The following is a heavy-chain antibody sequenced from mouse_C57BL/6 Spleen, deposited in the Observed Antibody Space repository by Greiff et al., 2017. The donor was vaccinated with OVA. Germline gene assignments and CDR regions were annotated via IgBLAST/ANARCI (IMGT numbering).Heavy chain of an antibody. J-gene: IGHJ4*01. D-gene: IGHD2-5*01. V-gene: IGHV1-61*01. Sequence: QVQLQQPGAELVRPGSSVKLSCKASGYTFTSYWMDWVKQRPGQGLEWIGNIYPSDSDTHYHPKFKGKATLTVDKSSSTAYMQLSSLTSEDAAVDDWARRMDYYSNPDAMDYWGQGTSVTVSA. CDR3: ARRMDYYSNPDAMDY. CDR1: GYTFTSYW. CDR2: IYPSDSDT.